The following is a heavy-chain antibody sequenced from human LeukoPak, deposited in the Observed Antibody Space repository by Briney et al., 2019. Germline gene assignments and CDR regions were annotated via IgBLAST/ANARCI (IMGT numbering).Heavy chain of an antibody. CDR3: AKDAVWFGELLGEDWFDP. Sequence: GGSLRLSCAASGFTFSNAWMSWVRQAPGKGLEWVAVISYDGSNKYYADSVKGRFTISRDNSKNTLYLQMNSLRAEDTAVYYCAKDAVWFGELLGEDWFDPWGQGTLVTVSS. CDR2: ISYDGSNK. D-gene: IGHD3-10*01. J-gene: IGHJ5*02. CDR1: GFTFSNAW. V-gene: IGHV3-30*18.